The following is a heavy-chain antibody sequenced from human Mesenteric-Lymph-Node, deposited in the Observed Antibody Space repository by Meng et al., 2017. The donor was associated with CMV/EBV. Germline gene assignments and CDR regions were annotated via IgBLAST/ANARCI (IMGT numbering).Heavy chain of an antibody. V-gene: IGHV4-34*01. D-gene: IGHD3-9*01. CDR3: ARGSSYDILTGYFDY. CDR1: GVSFSGYY. Sequence: QGQLPQWGAGLLKPSETLPVTGAVYGVSFSGYYWNWIRQSPEKGLEWIGEINHSGSTTYNPSFTSRIIISVDTSTNQISLNMSSVTAADTAVYYCARGSSYDILTGYFDYWGQGALVTVSS. J-gene: IGHJ4*02. CDR2: INHSGST.